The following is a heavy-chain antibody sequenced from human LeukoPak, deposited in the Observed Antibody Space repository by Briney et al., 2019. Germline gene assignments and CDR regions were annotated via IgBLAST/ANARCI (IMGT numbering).Heavy chain of an antibody. CDR3: AKAIFTMVRGVIILFNY. J-gene: IGHJ4*02. CDR2: ISGSGGST. V-gene: IGHV3-23*01. Sequence: GGSLRLSCAASGFTFSSYAMSWVRQAPGKGPEWVSAISGSGGSTYYADSVKGRFTISRDNSKNTLYLQMNSLRAEDTAVYYCAKAIFTMVRGVIILFNYWGQGTLVTVSS. CDR1: GFTFSSYA. D-gene: IGHD3-10*01.